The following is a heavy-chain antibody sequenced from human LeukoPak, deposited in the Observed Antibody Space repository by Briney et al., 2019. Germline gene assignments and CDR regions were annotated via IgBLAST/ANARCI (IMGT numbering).Heavy chain of an antibody. CDR1: GGTFSSYT. V-gene: IGHV1-69*13. CDR3: ARESEGYSITMVRGVFDP. Sequence: ASVKVSCKASGGTFSSYTISWVRQAPGQGLEWMGGSIPIFGTANYAQKFQGRVTITADESTSTAYMELSSLRSEDTAVYYCARESEGYSITMVRGVFDPWGQGTLVTVSS. D-gene: IGHD3-10*01. CDR2: SIPIFGTA. J-gene: IGHJ5*02.